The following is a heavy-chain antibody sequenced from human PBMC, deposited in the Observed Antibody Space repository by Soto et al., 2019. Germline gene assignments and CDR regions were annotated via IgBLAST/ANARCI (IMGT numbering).Heavy chain of an antibody. CDR1: GFTSSNAW. D-gene: IGHD6-6*01. V-gene: IGHV3-15*01. CDR2: IKSKTDGGTT. Sequence: EVQLVESGGGLVIPGGSLRLSCAASGFTSSNAWLSWVRQAPGKGLEWVGRIKSKTDGGTTDYTAPVKGRFTISRDDSKNTLYLQMNSLKIEDTAVYYCTTGSTSTKNYWGQGTLVTVSS. J-gene: IGHJ4*02. CDR3: TTGSTSTKNY.